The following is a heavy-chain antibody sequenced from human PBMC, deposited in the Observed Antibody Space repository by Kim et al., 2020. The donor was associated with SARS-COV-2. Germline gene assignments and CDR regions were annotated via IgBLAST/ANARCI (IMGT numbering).Heavy chain of an antibody. CDR1: GFTFSSYA. CDR3: GGKGWNDVKDPFDY. D-gene: IGHD1-1*01. Sequence: GGSLRLSCAASGFTFSSYAMSWVRQAPGKGLEWVSAISGSGGSTYYADSVKGRFTISRDNSKNTLYLQMNSLRAEDTAVYYCGGKGWNDVKDPFDYWGQGTLVTVSS. V-gene: IGHV3-23*01. CDR2: ISGSGGST. J-gene: IGHJ4*02.